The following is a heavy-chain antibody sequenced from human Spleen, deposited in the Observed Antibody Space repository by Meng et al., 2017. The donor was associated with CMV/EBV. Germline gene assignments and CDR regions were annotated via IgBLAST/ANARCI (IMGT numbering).Heavy chain of an antibody. J-gene: IGHJ4*03. D-gene: IGHD2-21*02. Sequence: ASVKVSCKASGYTFTGYYIHWVRQAPGQGLEWMGWINPSSGATDYTQKFRGRVTVTSDTSIRTAYMELSGLTSDDTAVYYCGREFPRWGLEFDYWGQGTTVTVSS. CDR3: GREFPRWGLEFDY. V-gene: IGHV1-2*02. CDR1: GYTFTGYY. CDR2: INPSSGAT.